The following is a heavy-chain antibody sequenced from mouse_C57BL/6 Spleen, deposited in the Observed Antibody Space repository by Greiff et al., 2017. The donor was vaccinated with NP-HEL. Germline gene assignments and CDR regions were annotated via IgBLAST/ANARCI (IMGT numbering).Heavy chain of an antibody. Sequence: VMLVESGGDLVKPGGSLKLSCAASGFTFSSYGMSWVRQTPDKRLEWVATISSGGSYTYYPDSVKGRFTISRDNAKNTLYLQMSSLKSEDTAMYYCARHPYGSSYVGYFDYWGQGTTLTVSS. D-gene: IGHD1-1*01. V-gene: IGHV5-6*01. CDR3: ARHPYGSSYVGYFDY. CDR1: GFTFSSYG. CDR2: ISSGGSYT. J-gene: IGHJ2*01.